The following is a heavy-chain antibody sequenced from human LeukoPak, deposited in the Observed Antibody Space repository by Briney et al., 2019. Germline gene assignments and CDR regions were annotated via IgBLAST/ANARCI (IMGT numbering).Heavy chain of an antibody. CDR3: VKLESRDGYTYFDY. J-gene: IGHJ4*02. CDR1: GGSISSYY. V-gene: IGHV4-59*08. CDR2: IQHSGST. Sequence: PPQTLSLTCTVSGGSISSYYWSWVREPPRQGLGYIGCIQHSGSTNYNPSLKSRVTMSIDTSKNQFSLKLSSVAAADTAEYYCVKLESRDGYTYFDYWGQGTLVTVSS. D-gene: IGHD5-24*01.